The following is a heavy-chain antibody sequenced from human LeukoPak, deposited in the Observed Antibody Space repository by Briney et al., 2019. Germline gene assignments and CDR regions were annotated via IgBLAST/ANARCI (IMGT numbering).Heavy chain of an antibody. CDR2: IYTSGST. D-gene: IGHD3-9*01. J-gene: IGHJ6*03. CDR1: GGSISSGSYY. V-gene: IGHV4-61*02. CDR3: ARDVYDILSGYYYYYYYMDV. Sequence: PSETLSLTCTVSGGSISSGSYYWSWIRQPAGKGLEWIGRIYTSGSTNYNPSLKSRVTISVDTSKNQFSLKLSSVTAADTAVDYCARDVYDILSGYYYYYYYMDVWGKGTTVTISS.